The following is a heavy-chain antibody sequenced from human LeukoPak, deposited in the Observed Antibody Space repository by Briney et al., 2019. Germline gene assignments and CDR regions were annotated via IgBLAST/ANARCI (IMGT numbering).Heavy chain of an antibody. V-gene: IGHV3-48*03. CDR3: ASVIQAVAGTPG. CDR2: ISSSGSTI. D-gene: IGHD6-19*01. CDR1: GFTFSSYE. J-gene: IGHJ4*02. Sequence: GGSLRLSCAASGFTFSSYEMNWVRQAPGKGLEWVSYISSSGSTIYYADSVKGRFTISRDNAKNSLYLPMNRLRAEDTAVYYCASVIQAVAGTPGGGPGTPVTVSS.